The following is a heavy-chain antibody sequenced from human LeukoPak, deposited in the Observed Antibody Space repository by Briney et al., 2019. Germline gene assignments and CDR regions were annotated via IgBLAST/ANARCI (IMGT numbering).Heavy chain of an antibody. CDR2: IYYSGST. Sequence: SETLSLTCTVSGGSISSGSYYWSWIRQPPGKGLEWIGYIYYSGSTNYNPSLKSRVTISVDTSKNQFSLKLSSVTAADTAVYYCARGARITMVRGVTYYYYYMDVWGKGTTVTISS. CDR3: ARGARITMVRGVTYYYYYMDV. D-gene: IGHD3-10*01. CDR1: GGSISSGSYY. J-gene: IGHJ6*03. V-gene: IGHV4-61*01.